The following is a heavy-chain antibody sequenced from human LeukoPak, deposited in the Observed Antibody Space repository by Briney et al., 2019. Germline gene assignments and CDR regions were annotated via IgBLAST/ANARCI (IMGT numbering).Heavy chain of an antibody. CDR1: GFSFSSSP. CDR2: ISSSGGDT. Sequence: GGSLRLSCAASGFSFSSSPMSWVRQAPGKGLEWVSGISSSGGDTPYADSVKGRFTSSRDNSKDTVYLQMNRLRVEDTAVYYCVRKNSGLQPFDFWGQGTLVTVSS. J-gene: IGHJ4*02. CDR3: VRKNSGLQPFDF. D-gene: IGHD1-14*01. V-gene: IGHV3-23*01.